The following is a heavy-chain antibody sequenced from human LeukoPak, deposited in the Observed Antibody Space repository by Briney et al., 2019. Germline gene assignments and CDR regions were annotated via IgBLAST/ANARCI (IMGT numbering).Heavy chain of an antibody. CDR2: IYTSGST. V-gene: IGHV4-61*02. Sequence: SETLSLTCTVSGGSISSGSYYWSWIRQPAGKGLEWIGRIYTSGSTNYNPSLKSRVTISVDKSKNQFSLKLSSVTAADTAVYYCARWGYYYDGSGLDFWGQGTLVTVSS. J-gene: IGHJ4*02. CDR3: ARWGYYYDGSGLDF. D-gene: IGHD3-22*01. CDR1: GGSISSGSYY.